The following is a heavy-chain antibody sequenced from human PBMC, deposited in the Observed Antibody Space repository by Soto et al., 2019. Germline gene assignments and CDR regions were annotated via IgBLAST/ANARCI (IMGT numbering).Heavy chain of an antibody. Sequence: GGSLRLSCAASGFNFNSYTINWVRKAPGKRLEWLSSISSSGYIFSTDSVRGRFTISRDNAKNSVYLQINSLRAEDTAVYFCARDCSGGSCYPGMDVWGQGTTVTVSS. D-gene: IGHD2-15*01. CDR2: ISSSGYI. V-gene: IGHV3-21*01. J-gene: IGHJ6*02. CDR3: ARDCSGGSCYPGMDV. CDR1: GFNFNSYT.